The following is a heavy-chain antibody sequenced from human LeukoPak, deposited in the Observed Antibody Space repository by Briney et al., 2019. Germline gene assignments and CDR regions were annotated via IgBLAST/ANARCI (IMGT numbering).Heavy chain of an antibody. Sequence: SETLSLTCAVSGYSISSGYYWGWIRQPPGKGLEWIGSIYHSGSTYYNPSLKSRVTISVDTSKNQFSLKLSSVTAADTAVYYCARHLSVFHFWSGYPHPFDPWGQGTLVTVSS. J-gene: IGHJ5*02. CDR3: ARHLSVFHFWSGYPHPFDP. CDR2: IYHSGST. CDR1: GYSISSGYY. V-gene: IGHV4-38-2*01. D-gene: IGHD3-3*02.